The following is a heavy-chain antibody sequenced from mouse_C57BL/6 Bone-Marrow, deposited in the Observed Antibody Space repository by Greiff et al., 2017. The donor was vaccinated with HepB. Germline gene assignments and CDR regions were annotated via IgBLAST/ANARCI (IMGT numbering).Heavy chain of an antibody. CDR3: ARGWLLPGYYAMDY. CDR1: GYTFTSYW. D-gene: IGHD2-3*01. J-gene: IGHJ4*01. Sequence: VQLQQPGAELVMPGASVKLSCKASGYTFTSYWMHWVKQRPGQGLEWIGEIDPSDSYTNYNQKFKGKSTLTVDKSSSTAYMQLSSLTSEDSAVYYCARGWLLPGYYAMDYWGQGTSVTVSS. V-gene: IGHV1-69*01. CDR2: IDPSDSYT.